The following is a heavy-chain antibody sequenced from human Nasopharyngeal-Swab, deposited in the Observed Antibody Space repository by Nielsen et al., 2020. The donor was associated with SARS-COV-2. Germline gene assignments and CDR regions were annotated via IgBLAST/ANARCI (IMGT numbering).Heavy chain of an antibody. CDR3: AKENNDAPFDI. CDR2: ISWNSGSI. CDR1: LFTSDAYA. Sequence: SLQISCADTLFTSDAYAMHWVRQAPGKGLELVSGISWNSGSIVYAESVKGRFNISRDNAKNSLYLQMNSLRAEDTALYYCAKENNDAPFDIWGQGTMVTVSS. V-gene: IGHV3-9*02. D-gene: IGHD1-1*01. J-gene: IGHJ3*02.